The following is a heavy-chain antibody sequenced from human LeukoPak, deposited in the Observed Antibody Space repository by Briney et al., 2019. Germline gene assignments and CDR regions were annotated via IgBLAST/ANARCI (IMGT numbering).Heavy chain of an antibody. D-gene: IGHD1-26*01. CDR3: ARSGSDFDY. CDR1: GFTFTTYW. V-gene: IGHV3-7*01. J-gene: IGHJ4*02. Sequence: GGSLRLSCAASGFTFTTYWMSWVRQAPEKGLEWVANIKEDGSEIHCVDSVKGRFTISRDNAENSLYLQMDSLRAEDTAVYYCARSGSDFDYWGQGTLVTVSS. CDR2: IKEDGSEI.